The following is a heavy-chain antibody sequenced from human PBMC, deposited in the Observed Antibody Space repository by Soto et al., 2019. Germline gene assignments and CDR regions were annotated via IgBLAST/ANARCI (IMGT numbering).Heavy chain of an antibody. CDR2: VNVDDRT. Sequence: EVQLLESGGGLAQPGGSLRLSCAASGFTFSSYAMSWVRQAPGKGLEWVSSVNVDDRTYYANSVKGRFTISRDNSKNTVNLQMNRLRAEDTAVYYCAKNYYLDNWAQGTLVTVSS. J-gene: IGHJ4*02. V-gene: IGHV3-23*01. CDR3: AKNYYLDN. CDR1: GFTFSSYA.